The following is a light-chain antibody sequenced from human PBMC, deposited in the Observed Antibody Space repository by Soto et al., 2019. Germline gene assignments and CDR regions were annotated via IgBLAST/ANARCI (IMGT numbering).Light chain of an antibody. CDR1: QGIAPY. CDR3: QKYNSAPLT. CDR2: ATS. Sequence: DVQMTQSPSSLSAFVGDRVTITCRASQGIAPYLAWFQQKPGKVPKLLIYATSNLQSGVPSRFSGSGSGTDFTLTINSLQPEDVGTYYCQKYNSAPLTFRGGTKVEIK. J-gene: IGKJ4*01. V-gene: IGKV1-27*01.